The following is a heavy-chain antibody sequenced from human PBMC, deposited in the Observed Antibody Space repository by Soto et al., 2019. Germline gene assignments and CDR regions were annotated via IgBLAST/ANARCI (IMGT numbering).Heavy chain of an antibody. D-gene: IGHD1-1*01. Sequence: PSETLSLTCTVSGGSISSGGYYWSWIRQHPGKGLEWIGYIYYSGSTYYNPSLKSRITISVDTSKNQFSLKLSSVTAADTAVYSCARAVPFALFTPALEYWGQGTLVTVSS. CDR1: GGSISSGGYY. CDR2: IYYSGST. J-gene: IGHJ4*02. V-gene: IGHV4-31*03. CDR3: ARAVPFALFTPALEY.